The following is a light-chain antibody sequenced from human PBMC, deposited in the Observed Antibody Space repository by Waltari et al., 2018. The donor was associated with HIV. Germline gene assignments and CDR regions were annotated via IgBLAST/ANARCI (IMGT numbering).Light chain of an antibody. CDR3: LLSYGGPRV. V-gene: IGLV7-46*01. J-gene: IGLJ2*01. CDR2: DTS. CDR1: TGAVTSGHS. Sequence: QAVVTQEPSLTVSPGGTVTLTCGSSTGAVTSGHSPYWFQQRPGQAPRTLIHDTSNKHSWTPARFSGSLLGGKAALTLSGAQHEDEAEYYCLLSYGGPRVFGGGTKLTVL.